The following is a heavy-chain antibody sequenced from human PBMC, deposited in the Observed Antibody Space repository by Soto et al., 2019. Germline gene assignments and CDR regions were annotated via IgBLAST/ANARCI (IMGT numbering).Heavy chain of an antibody. D-gene: IGHD1-26*01. V-gene: IGHV3-48*02. CDR2: ISSSSSTI. CDR3: ATQNIVGATSPIDY. CDR1: VFTFSSYS. J-gene: IGHJ4*02. Sequence: GGSLRLSCAASVFTFSSYSMNWVRQAPGKGLEWVSYISSSSSTIYYADSVKGRFTISRDNAKNSLYLQMNSLRDEDTAVYYCATQNIVGATSPIDYWGQGTLVTVSS.